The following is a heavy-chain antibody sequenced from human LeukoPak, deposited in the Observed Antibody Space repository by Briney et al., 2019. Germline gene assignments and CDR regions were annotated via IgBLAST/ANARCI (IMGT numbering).Heavy chain of an antibody. D-gene: IGHD5-18*01. CDR1: GGSISSYY. J-gene: IGHJ6*02. CDR2: IYYSGST. Sequence: SETLSLTCTVSGGSISSYYWSWIRQPPGKGLEWIGYIYYSGSTNYNPSLKSRVTITVDTSKNQFSLKLSSVTAADTAVYYCARDRATYGYSYGYWYRYGMDVWGQGTTVTVSS. V-gene: IGHV4-59*01. CDR3: ARDRATYGYSYGYWYRYGMDV.